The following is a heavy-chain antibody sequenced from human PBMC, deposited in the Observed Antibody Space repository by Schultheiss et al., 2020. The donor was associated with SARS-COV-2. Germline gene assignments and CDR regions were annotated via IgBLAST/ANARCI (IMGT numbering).Heavy chain of an antibody. CDR1: GGSISSGSYY. Sequence: SETLSLTCTVSGGSISSGSYYWSWIRQPPGKGLEWIGEINHSGSTNYSPSLKSRVTISVDTSKNQFSLKLSSVTAADTAVYYCARVLKYNWNYGHFDYWGQGTLVTVSS. J-gene: IGHJ4*02. CDR3: ARVLKYNWNYGHFDY. D-gene: IGHD1-7*01. V-gene: IGHV4-61*01. CDR2: INHSGST.